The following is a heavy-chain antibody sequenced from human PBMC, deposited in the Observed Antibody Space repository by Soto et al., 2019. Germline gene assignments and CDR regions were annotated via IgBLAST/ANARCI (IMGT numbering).Heavy chain of an antibody. V-gene: IGHV3-7*05. CDR1: GFTFSSYW. Sequence: GGSLRLSCAASGFTFSSYWMSWVRQAPGKGLEWVANIKQDGSEKYYVDSVKGRFTISRDNAKNSLYLQMNSLRAEDTAVYYCARGPYYYDSSGLPYYWGQGTLVTVSS. J-gene: IGHJ4*02. CDR2: IKQDGSEK. CDR3: ARGPYYYDSSGLPYY. D-gene: IGHD3-22*01.